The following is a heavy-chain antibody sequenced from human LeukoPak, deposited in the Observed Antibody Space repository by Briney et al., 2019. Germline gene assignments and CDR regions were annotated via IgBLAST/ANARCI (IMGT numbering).Heavy chain of an antibody. V-gene: IGHV4-61*09. D-gene: IGHD3-22*01. CDR3: ASVRYSDSSVLTRKRSYYFDY. CDR1: GGSISSSSYY. Sequence: TTSETLSLTCTVSGGSISSSSYYWSWIRQPAGKGLESIGHISTSGSTNYNPSLKSRVTMSVDTSKNQFSLKLSSVTAADTAVYYCASVRYSDSSVLTRKRSYYFDYWGQGTLVTVSS. CDR2: ISTSGST. J-gene: IGHJ4*02.